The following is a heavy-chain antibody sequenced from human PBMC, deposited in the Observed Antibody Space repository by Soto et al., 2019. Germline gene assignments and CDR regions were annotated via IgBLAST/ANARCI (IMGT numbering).Heavy chain of an antibody. CDR2: MNPDTGNT. J-gene: IGHJ4*02. CDR1: GYTFTTYD. D-gene: IGHD6-19*01. CDR3: ARAMGYSSTSRLDL. V-gene: IGHV1-8*01. Sequence: QVQLVQSGAEVEKPGASVKVSCKASGYTFTTYDFNWVRQAPGHGLEWMGWMNPDTGNTGYAQKFQGRVTMTRDTSISTAFMALSGLTAEDTAVDYWARAMGYSSTSRLDLWGQGTLVTVSS.